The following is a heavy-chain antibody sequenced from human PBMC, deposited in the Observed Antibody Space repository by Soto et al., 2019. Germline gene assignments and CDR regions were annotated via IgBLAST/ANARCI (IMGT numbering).Heavy chain of an antibody. CDR2: ISGSGGST. D-gene: IGHD2-2*01. CDR1: GFTFSSYA. J-gene: IGHJ6*02. Sequence: GSLRLSCAASGFTFSSYAMSWVRQAPGKGLEWVSAISGSGGSTYYADSVKGRFTISRDNSKNTLYLQMNSLRAEDTAVYYCAKEGSTSPYYYYYYGMDVWGQGTTVTVSS. V-gene: IGHV3-23*01. CDR3: AKEGSTSPYYYYYYGMDV.